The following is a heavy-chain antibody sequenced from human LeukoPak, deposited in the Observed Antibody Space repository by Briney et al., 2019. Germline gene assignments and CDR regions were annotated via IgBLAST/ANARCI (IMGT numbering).Heavy chain of an antibody. CDR2: INWNGGST. J-gene: IGHJ4*02. CDR1: GFTSDDYG. D-gene: IGHD3-3*01. Sequence: PPGGSLRLSCAASGFTSDDYGMSWVRQAPGKGLEWVSGINWNGGSTGYADSVKGRFTISRDNAKNSLYLQMNSLRAEDTALYYCARVGDITIFGVVTYWGQGTLVTVSS. CDR3: ARVGDITIFGVVTY. V-gene: IGHV3-20*04.